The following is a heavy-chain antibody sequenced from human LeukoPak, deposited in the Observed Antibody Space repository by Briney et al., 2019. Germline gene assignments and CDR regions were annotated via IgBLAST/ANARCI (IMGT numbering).Heavy chain of an antibody. CDR1: GGSVSNHY. CDR3: ARELFPQGANCFDP. V-gene: IGHV4-4*07. Sequence: PSETLSLTCTVSGGSVSNHYWTWIRPPAGKGLEWIGRIYSSGSTNYHPSLKSRVTMSVDTSKNQFSLKLSSVTAADTAVYYCARELFPQGANCFDPWGQGTLVTVSS. J-gene: IGHJ5*02. D-gene: IGHD3-10*02. CDR2: IYSSGST.